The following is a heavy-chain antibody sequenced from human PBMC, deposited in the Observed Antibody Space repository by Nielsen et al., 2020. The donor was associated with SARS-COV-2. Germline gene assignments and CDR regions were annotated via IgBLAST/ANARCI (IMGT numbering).Heavy chain of an antibody. CDR1: GFTFNTYA. CDR3: ANDFGDCGSSTCRPK. V-gene: IGHV3-23*01. CDR2: ISGGGTNS. J-gene: IGHJ4*02. D-gene: IGHD2-2*01. Sequence: GGSLRLSCAASGFTFNTYAMSWIRQAPGKGLEWIPAISGGGTNSFYADSVKGRFTISRDNSNHTLYLQLTNLRAEDTAVYYCANDFGDCGSSTCRPKWGQGSRITVSS.